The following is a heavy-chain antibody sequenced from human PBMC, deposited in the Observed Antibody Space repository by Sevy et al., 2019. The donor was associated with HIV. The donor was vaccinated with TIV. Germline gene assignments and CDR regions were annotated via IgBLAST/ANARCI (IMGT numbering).Heavy chain of an antibody. Sequence: GGSLRLSCAASGFIFSDFYMSWVRQAPGKGLEWISYISSRGTTIYYADSVKGRSTISRDNAKNSLYLQMNSLTADDTAVYYCARDHVVVEPLANYGMDVWGQGTTVTVSS. CDR3: ARDHVVVEPLANYGMDV. J-gene: IGHJ6*02. CDR2: ISSRGTTI. CDR1: GFIFSDFY. V-gene: IGHV3-11*01. D-gene: IGHD2-2*01.